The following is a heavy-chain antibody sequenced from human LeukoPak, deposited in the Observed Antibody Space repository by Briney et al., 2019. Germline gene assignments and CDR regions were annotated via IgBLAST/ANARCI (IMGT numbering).Heavy chain of an antibody. CDR1: GFTFSSYA. D-gene: IGHD6-19*01. J-gene: IGHJ4*02. V-gene: IGHV3-23*01. Sequence: GGSLRLSCAASGFTFSSYAMSWVRQAPGKGLEWVSAISGSGGSTYYADSVKGRFTISRDNSKNTLYLQMNSLRAEDTAVYYCAKDRGRSSGWSTVDFDYWGQGTLVTVSS. CDR3: AKDRGRSSGWSTVDFDY. CDR2: ISGSGGST.